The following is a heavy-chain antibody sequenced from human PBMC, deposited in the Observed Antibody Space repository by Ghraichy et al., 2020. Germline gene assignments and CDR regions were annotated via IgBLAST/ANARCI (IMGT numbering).Heavy chain of an antibody. V-gene: IGHV3-30*18. D-gene: IGHD5-18*01. CDR1: GFTFSSYG. Sequence: GGSLRLSCAASGFTFSSYGMHWVRQAPGRGLEWVAVISYDGSNKYYADSVKGRFTISRDNSKNTLYLQMNSLRAEDTAVYYCAKPEIPPEWFKPLNTWIQLWSPFDYWGQGTLVTVSS. J-gene: IGHJ4*02. CDR3: AKPEIPPEWFKPLNTWIQLWSPFDY. CDR2: ISYDGSNK.